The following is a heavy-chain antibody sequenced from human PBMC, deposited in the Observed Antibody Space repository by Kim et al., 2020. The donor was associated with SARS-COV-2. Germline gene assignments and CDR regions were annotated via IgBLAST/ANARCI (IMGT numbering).Heavy chain of an antibody. D-gene: IGHD2-21*02. Sequence: GGSLRLSCAASGFTFSSYAMHWVRQAPGKGLEWVAVISYDGSNKYYADSVKGRFTISRDNSKNTLYLQMNSLRAEDTAVYYCAREGVVVVTATLWYFDL. J-gene: IGHJ2*01. V-gene: IGHV3-30*04. CDR1: GFTFSSYA. CDR2: ISYDGSNK. CDR3: AREGVVVVTATLWYFDL.